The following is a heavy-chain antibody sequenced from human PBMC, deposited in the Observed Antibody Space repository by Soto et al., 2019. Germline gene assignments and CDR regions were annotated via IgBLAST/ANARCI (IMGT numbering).Heavy chain of an antibody. V-gene: IGHV3-23*01. D-gene: IGHD3-3*01. Sequence: LRLSCAASGFAFSSYAMSWVRQAPGKGLEWVSAISGSGGSTYYADSVKGRFTISRDNSKNTLYLQMNSLRAEDTAVYYCAKGAPRYYDFWSGSPSGDWFDPWGQGTLVTVSS. CDR1: GFAFSSYA. J-gene: IGHJ5*02. CDR3: AKGAPRYYDFWSGSPSGDWFDP. CDR2: ISGSGGST.